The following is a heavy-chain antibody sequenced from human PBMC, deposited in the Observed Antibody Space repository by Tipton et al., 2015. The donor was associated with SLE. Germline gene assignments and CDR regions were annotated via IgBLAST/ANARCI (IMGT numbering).Heavy chain of an antibody. V-gene: IGHV4-59*11. D-gene: IGHD3-22*01. Sequence: TLSLTCTVSGASISSHYWSWIRQSPGRGLEWIGYIYSNGNANYYPSLTGRVTISLDTSKSQFSLNLQSVTAADTAVYYCARTYDLTGYFYDYWGQGMLVTVSS. J-gene: IGHJ4*02. CDR1: GASISSHY. CDR2: IYSNGNA. CDR3: ARTYDLTGYFYDY.